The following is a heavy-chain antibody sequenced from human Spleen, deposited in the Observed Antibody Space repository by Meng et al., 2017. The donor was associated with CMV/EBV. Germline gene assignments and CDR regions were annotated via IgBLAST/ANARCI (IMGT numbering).Heavy chain of an antibody. CDR1: GGSISSSSYY. V-gene: IGHV4-39*07. CDR2: INHSGST. Sequence: SETLSLTYTVSGGSISSSSYYWDWIRQPPGKGLEWIGEINHSGSTNYNPSLKSRVTISVDTSKNQFSLKLSSVTAADTAVYYCATQPMVQGVMGYWGQGTLVTVSS. D-gene: IGHD3-10*01. J-gene: IGHJ4*02. CDR3: ATQPMVQGVMGY.